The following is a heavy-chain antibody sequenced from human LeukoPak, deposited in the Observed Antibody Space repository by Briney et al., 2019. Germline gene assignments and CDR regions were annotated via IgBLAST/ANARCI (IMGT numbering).Heavy chain of an antibody. V-gene: IGHV3-23*01. Sequence: PGGSLRLSCAASGFTFSSYAMSWVRQAPGKGLEWVSAISGSGGSTYYADSVKGRFTISRDNSKNTLYLQMNSLRAEDTAVYYCAKEGTTYYYDSSGYYPTNWFDPWGQGTLVTVSS. CDR3: AKEGTTYYYDSSGYYPTNWFDP. J-gene: IGHJ5*02. D-gene: IGHD3-22*01. CDR1: GFTFSSYA. CDR2: ISGSGGST.